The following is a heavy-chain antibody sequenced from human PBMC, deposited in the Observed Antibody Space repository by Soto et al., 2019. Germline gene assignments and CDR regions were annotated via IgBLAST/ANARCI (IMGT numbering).Heavy chain of an antibody. Sequence: QVQLVQSGAEVKKPGASVKVSCNASGYTFTSYYMHWVRQAPGQGLEWMGIINPSGGSANYAQKFQGRVTMTRDTSTSTVYMELSSLRSDDTAVYYCARDRTSGGLFDYWGQGTLVTVSS. D-gene: IGHD2-15*01. CDR2: INPSGGSA. CDR3: ARDRTSGGLFDY. CDR1: GYTFTSYY. V-gene: IGHV1-46*01. J-gene: IGHJ4*02.